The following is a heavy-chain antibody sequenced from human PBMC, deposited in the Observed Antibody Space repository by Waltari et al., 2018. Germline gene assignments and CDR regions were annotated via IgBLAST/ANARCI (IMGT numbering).Heavy chain of an antibody. CDR2: NGTENGNT. Sequence: QVQLVQSGAEVKKPGASVNVSCKASGYTFTSYGISWVRQDPGQGHEWMGWNGTENGNTKYAQKLQGRVTMKTNTSTSTDYMELRSVRWDETAVYYCAGVPVAYREKYNWFDPWGQGTLVTVSS. V-gene: IGHV1-18*01. CDR1: GYTFTSYG. CDR3: AGVPVAYREKYNWFDP. J-gene: IGHJ5*02. D-gene: IGHD1-26*01.